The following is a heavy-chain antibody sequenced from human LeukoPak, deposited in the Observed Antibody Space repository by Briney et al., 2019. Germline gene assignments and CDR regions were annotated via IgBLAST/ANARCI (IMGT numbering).Heavy chain of an antibody. Sequence: PGRSLRLSCAASGFTFSSYAMHWVRQAPGKGLEWVAVILFDGSSEYYANSVKGRFTISRDNSKSTLYLQMNSLRPEDTAVYYCARVWSSGSFLMALGYWGQGTLVTVSS. CDR3: ARVWSSGSFLMALGY. J-gene: IGHJ4*02. D-gene: IGHD3-10*01. CDR1: GFTFSSYA. V-gene: IGHV3-30*04. CDR2: ILFDGSSE.